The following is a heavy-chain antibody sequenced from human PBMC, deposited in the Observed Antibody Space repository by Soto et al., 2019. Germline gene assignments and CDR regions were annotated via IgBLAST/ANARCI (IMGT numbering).Heavy chain of an antibody. CDR1: GFTFSSYA. Sequence: EVQLLESGGGLVQPGGSLRLSCAASGFTFSSYAMSWVRQAPGKGLEWVSAISGSGGSTYYADSVKGRFTITRDNSKNTLYLQMNSLRAEDTAVYYCAKDPAMVRGAIWFDPWGQGTLVTVSS. D-gene: IGHD3-10*01. CDR3: AKDPAMVRGAIWFDP. CDR2: ISGSGGST. V-gene: IGHV3-23*01. J-gene: IGHJ5*02.